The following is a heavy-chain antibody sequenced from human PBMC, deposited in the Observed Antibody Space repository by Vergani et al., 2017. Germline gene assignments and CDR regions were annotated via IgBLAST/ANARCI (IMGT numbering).Heavy chain of an antibody. CDR2: INHSGST. CDR1: GGSFSGYY. D-gene: IGHD1-1*01. Sequence: QVQLQQWGAGLLKPSETLSLTCAVYGGSFSGYYWSWIRQPPGKGLEWIGEINHSGSTYYNPSLKSRVTISVDTSKNQFSLKLSSVTAADTAVYYCARVRLYNWKPSNWFDPWGQGTLVTVSS. V-gene: IGHV4-34*01. CDR3: ARVRLYNWKPSNWFDP. J-gene: IGHJ5*02.